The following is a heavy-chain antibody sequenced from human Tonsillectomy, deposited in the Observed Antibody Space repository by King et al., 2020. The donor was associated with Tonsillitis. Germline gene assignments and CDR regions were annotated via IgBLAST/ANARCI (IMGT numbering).Heavy chain of an antibody. CDR1: GYTFTIYD. V-gene: IGHV1-8*02. CDR3: ARGRGFYPLDY. CDR2: MNPNSGNT. D-gene: IGHD3-3*01. J-gene: IGHJ4*02. Sequence: QLVQSGAEVKKPWASVKVSCKASGYTFTIYDINWGRQATGQGLEWMGWMNPNSGNTGYGQKFQGRVTMTRNTSISTAFLELSSLRSEDTAIYYCARGRGFYPLDYWGQGTLVTVSS.